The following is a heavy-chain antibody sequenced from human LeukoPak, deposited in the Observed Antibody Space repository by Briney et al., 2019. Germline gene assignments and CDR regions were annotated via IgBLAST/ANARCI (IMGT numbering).Heavy chain of an antibody. V-gene: IGHV3-23*01. CDR3: ARDIDNRDYVVY. J-gene: IGHJ4*02. Sequence: GGSLRLSCAASGFTFSSYAMSWVRQAPGMGLEWVSSIGSSGDITYYADSVKGRFTISRDNSKNTLYLQMNSLRAEDTAVYYCARDIDNRDYVVYWGQGTLVTVSS. CDR2: IGSSGDIT. CDR1: GFTFSSYA. D-gene: IGHD2-15*01.